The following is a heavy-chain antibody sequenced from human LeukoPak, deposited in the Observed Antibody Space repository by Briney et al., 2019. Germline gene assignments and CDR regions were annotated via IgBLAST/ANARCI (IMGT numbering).Heavy chain of an antibody. V-gene: IGHV4-28*06. J-gene: IGHJ3*02. D-gene: IGHD6-6*01. CDR1: GYSISSSNW. Sequence: SDTLSLTCAVSGYSISSSNWWGWIRQPPGKGLEWIGYIYYSGSTNYNPSLKSRVTMSVDTSKNQFSLKLSSVTALDTAVYYCAKAYSSSTGTDAFDIWGQGTMVTVSS. CDR2: IYYSGST. CDR3: AKAYSSSTGTDAFDI.